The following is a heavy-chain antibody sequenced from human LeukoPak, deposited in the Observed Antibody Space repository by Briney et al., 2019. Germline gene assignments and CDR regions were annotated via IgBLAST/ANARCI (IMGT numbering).Heavy chain of an antibody. CDR3: ARCGYSFGTGYYFDS. CDR2: IYYSGST. D-gene: IGHD5-18*01. CDR1: GGFISNYY. V-gene: IGHV4-59*01. Sequence: SEALSLTCTVSGGFISNYYWSWIRQPPGKGLEWIGYIYYSGSTYYNSSLRSRVTIPLDTSKNQFSLKLNSVTAADTAVYYCARCGYSFGTGYYFDSWGQGTLVTVSS. J-gene: IGHJ4*02.